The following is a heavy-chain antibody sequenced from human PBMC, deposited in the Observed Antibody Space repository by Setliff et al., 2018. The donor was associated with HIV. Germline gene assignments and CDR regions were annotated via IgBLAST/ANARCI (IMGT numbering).Heavy chain of an antibody. CDR3: AKLAPSYSSGKDDF. CDR2: LSATGVTT. CDR1: GFSFSTYS. J-gene: IGHJ4*02. V-gene: IGHV3-23*01. Sequence: GGSLRLSCVASGFSFSTYSMSWVRQGPGKGLEWVSGLSATGVTTHYADSVKGRSTISRDNSKDTLYLQMNSLRPEDTAIYYCAKLAPSYSSGKDDFWGQGTMVTVSS. D-gene: IGHD6-19*01.